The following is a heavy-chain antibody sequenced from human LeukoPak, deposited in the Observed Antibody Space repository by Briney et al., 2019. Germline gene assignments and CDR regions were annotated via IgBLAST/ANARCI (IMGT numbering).Heavy chain of an antibody. CDR2: INPNSGGT. V-gene: IGHV1-2*02. CDR1: GYTFTGYY. J-gene: IGHJ4*02. D-gene: IGHD6-19*01. CDR3: ARDPIAVAGTAPDY. Sequence: ASVKASCKASGYTFTGYYMHWVRQAPGQGLEWMGWINPNSGGTNYAQKFQGRVTMTRDTSISTAYMELSRLRSDDTAVYYCARDPIAVAGTAPDYWGQGTLVTVSS.